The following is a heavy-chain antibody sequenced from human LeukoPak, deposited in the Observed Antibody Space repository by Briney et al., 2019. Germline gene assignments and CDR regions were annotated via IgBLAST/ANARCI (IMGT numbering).Heavy chain of an antibody. CDR2: IHSDGSNK. CDR1: GFTFSSYA. J-gene: IGHJ4*02. Sequence: GGSLRLSCAASGFTFSSYAMHWVRQAPGKGLEWVAFIHSDGSNKHYADSVKGRFTISRDNSKSTLSLQMNSLRAEDTAIYYCATYRQVLLPFESWGQGTLVTVSS. CDR3: ATYRQVLLPFES. D-gene: IGHD2-8*02. V-gene: IGHV3-30*02.